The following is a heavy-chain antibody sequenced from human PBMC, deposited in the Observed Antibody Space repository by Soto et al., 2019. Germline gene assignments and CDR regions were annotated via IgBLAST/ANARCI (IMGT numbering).Heavy chain of an antibody. CDR1: GGSISSYY. V-gene: IGHV4-59*08. Sequence: SETLSLTCTVSGGSISSYYWSWIRQPPGKGLEWIGYIYYSGSTNYNPSLKSRVTISVDTSKNQFSLKLSSVTAADTAVYYCARLGGYGDYERDYWGQGTLVTVSS. D-gene: IGHD4-17*01. CDR2: IYYSGST. CDR3: ARLGGYGDYERDY. J-gene: IGHJ4*02.